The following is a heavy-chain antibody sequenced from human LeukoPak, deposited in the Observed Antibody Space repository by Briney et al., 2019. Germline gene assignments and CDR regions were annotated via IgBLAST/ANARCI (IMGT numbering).Heavy chain of an antibody. CDR3: ARRYCSGGSCYNVDY. D-gene: IGHD2-15*01. Sequence: GESLKISCKGSGYSFTSYWIGWVRQMPGKGLEWMGIIYPGDSDTRYSPSFQGQVTISADKSISTAYLQWSSLEASDTAMYYCARRYCSGGSCYNVDYWGQGTLVTVSS. J-gene: IGHJ4*02. V-gene: IGHV5-51*01. CDR1: GYSFTSYW. CDR2: IYPGDSDT.